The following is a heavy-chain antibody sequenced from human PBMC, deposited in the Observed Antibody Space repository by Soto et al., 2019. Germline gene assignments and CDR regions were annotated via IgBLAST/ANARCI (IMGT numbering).Heavy chain of an antibody. J-gene: IGHJ4*02. D-gene: IGHD3-3*01. Sequence: SGPTLVNATQTLTLSCTFSGFSLSTIGMRMSWIRQPPGNALEWLARIDWDDDKFYSTSLKTRLTISKDTSKNQVVLTMTNMDPVDTATYYCARSKGGPYDFWSAAPYYWGPGTLLTVS. CDR1: GFSLSTIGMR. CDR2: IDWDDDK. CDR3: ARSKGGPYDFWSAAPYY. V-gene: IGHV2-70*04.